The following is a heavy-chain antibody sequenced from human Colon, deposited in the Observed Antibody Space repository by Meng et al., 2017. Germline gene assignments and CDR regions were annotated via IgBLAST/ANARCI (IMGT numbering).Heavy chain of an antibody. CDR3: ARSTPSLDY. Sequence: QVQLVQSGTEVKRPGASVKVSCKASGYTFSDCYIHWVRRAPGQGLEWMGWIVPNSGDTNYAQKFQGRVTMTRDTSISTTYMELSRLTSDDTAVYYCARSTPSLDYWGQGTLVTVSS. J-gene: IGHJ4*02. CDR2: IVPNSGDT. CDR1: GYTFSDCY. D-gene: IGHD2-15*01. V-gene: IGHV1-2*02.